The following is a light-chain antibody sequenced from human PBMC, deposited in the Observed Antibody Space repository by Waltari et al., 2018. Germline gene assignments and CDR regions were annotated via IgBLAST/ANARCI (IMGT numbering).Light chain of an antibody. CDR3: QQSYNTPRT. Sequence: DIQMTQSPSSLSACVGDRVTITCRASQSISTYLNWYQQKPGKAPKLLIYAASSLQGGVPSRFSGSGSGTDFTLTISSLQPEDFATYYCQQSYNTPRTFGQGTKVEIK. V-gene: IGKV1-39*01. CDR2: AAS. J-gene: IGKJ1*01. CDR1: QSISTY.